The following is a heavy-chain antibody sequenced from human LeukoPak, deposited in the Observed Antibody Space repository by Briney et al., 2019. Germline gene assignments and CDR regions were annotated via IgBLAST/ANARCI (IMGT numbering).Heavy chain of an antibody. J-gene: IGHJ5*02. CDR1: GGSISSYY. Sequence: SETLSLTCTVSGGSISSYYWSWIRQPPGKGLEWIGYIYYSGSTNYNPSLKSRVTISVDTSKNQFSLKLSSVTAAGTAVYYCAREGIAAAGTGSVGNWFDPLGPGNPGHRLL. V-gene: IGHV4-59*01. CDR3: AREGIAAAGTGSVGNWFDP. CDR2: IYYSGST. D-gene: IGHD6-13*01.